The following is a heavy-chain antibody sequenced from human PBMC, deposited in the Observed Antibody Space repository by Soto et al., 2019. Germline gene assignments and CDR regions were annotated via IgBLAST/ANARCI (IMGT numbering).Heavy chain of an antibody. CDR1: GFTFSSYW. Sequence: GGSLRLSCAASGFTFSSYWMSRVRQAPGKGLEWVANIKQDGSEKYYVDSVKGRFTISRDNAKNSLYLQMNSLRAEDTAVYYCARDGYSSGWFLNDYWGQGTLVTVSS. J-gene: IGHJ4*02. CDR2: IKQDGSEK. D-gene: IGHD6-19*01. CDR3: ARDGYSSGWFLNDY. V-gene: IGHV3-7*01.